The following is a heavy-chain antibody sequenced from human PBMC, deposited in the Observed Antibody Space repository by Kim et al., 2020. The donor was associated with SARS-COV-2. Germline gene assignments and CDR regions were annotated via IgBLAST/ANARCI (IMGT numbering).Heavy chain of an antibody. J-gene: IGHJ3*02. D-gene: IGHD1-7*01. V-gene: IGHV1-24*01. CDR3: AWQLELHAFDI. Sequence: TTNAQKFRGRVTMTEDTSTDTAYMGLSSLRSEDTAVYYCAWQLELHAFDIWGQGTMVTVSS. CDR2: T.